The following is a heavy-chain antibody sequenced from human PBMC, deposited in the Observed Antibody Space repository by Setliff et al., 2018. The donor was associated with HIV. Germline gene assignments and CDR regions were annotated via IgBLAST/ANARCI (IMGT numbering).Heavy chain of an antibody. D-gene: IGHD6-19*01. V-gene: IGHV4-38-2*01. CDR1: GIPIDRVYS. CDR3: ARHPYGVAVAGSGPFDN. Sequence: SETLSLTCGVSGIPIDRVYSWAWIRQPPGKGLEWIGTISHSGSTHYNSPLQGRISISIDTSKNQFSLKVNSVTAADTAVYYCARHPYGVAVAGSGPFDNWGQGTLVTVSS. J-gene: IGHJ4*02. CDR2: ISHSGST.